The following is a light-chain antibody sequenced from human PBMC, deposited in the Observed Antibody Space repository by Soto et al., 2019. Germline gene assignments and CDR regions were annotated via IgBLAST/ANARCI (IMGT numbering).Light chain of an antibody. CDR1: SSDVGGYNY. CDR3: SSYTSSSTLL. Sequence: QSVLTQPASVSGTPGQSITISCTGTSSDVGGYNYVSWYQQHPGQVPKLMIYEVTYRPSGVSNRFSGSKSGNTASLTISGLQAEDEADYYCSSYTSSSTLLFGGGTQLTVL. CDR2: EVT. J-gene: IGLJ2*01. V-gene: IGLV2-14*01.